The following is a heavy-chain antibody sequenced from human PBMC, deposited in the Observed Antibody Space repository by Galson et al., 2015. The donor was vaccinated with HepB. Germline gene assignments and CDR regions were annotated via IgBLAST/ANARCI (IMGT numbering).Heavy chain of an antibody. CDR3: AKEAYCGGDCYSGRLGYFDY. J-gene: IGHJ4*02. D-gene: IGHD2-21*01. CDR1: GFTFDDYA. CDR2: ISWNSGSI. Sequence: SLRLSCAASGFTFDDYAIHWVRQAPGKGLEWVSGISWNSGSIDYVDSVKGRFTTSRDNAKNSLYLQMNSLRAEDTAWYYCAKEAYCGGDCYSGRLGYFDYWGRGTLVTVSS. V-gene: IGHV3-9*01.